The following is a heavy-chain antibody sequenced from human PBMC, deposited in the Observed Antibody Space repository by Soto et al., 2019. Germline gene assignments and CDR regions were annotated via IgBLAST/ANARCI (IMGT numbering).Heavy chain of an antibody. Sequence: SLRLSCAASGFTFDDYAMHWVRQAPGKGLEWVSGISWNSGSIGYADSVKGRFTISRDNAKNSLYLQMNSLRAEDTALYYCAKDSYYDFWSGYPTPHGMDVWGQGTTVTVSS. V-gene: IGHV3-9*01. CDR1: GFTFDDYA. D-gene: IGHD3-3*01. CDR2: ISWNSGSI. J-gene: IGHJ6*02. CDR3: AKDSYYDFWSGYPTPHGMDV.